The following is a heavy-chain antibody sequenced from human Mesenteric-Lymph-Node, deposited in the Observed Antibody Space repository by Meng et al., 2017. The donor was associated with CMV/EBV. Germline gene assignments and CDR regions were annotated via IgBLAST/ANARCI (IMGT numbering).Heavy chain of an antibody. CDR3: ARQNDFWTRVPYYFDY. V-gene: IGHV4-4*07. CDR2: ICRSGST. CDR1: GASISRYG. J-gene: IGHJ4*02. Sequence: SGASISRYGWSWSGQTAGEGLEWSGRICRSGSTNYNSSLRSRVTQSEDTSKNQFSLKLRSVTAADTAVYYCARQNDFWTRVPYYFDYWGQGTLVTVSS. D-gene: IGHD3-3*01.